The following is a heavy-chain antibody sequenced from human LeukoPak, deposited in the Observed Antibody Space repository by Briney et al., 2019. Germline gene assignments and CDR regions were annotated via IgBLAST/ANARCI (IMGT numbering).Heavy chain of an antibody. D-gene: IGHD1-26*01. CDR2: INPNTGGT. Sequence: PEASVKVSCKASGYTFTAYFIHWVRQAPGQGLEWMGWINPNTGGTNYAQKFQDRVTMTRDTSISSVYMDINWLTSDDTAVYYCARAGGTYDYFQYWGQGTLVTVSS. CDR1: GYTFTAYF. J-gene: IGHJ4*02. CDR3: ARAGGTYDYFQY. V-gene: IGHV1-2*02.